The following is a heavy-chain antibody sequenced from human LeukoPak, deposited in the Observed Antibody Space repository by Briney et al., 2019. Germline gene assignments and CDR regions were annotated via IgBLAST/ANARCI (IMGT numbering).Heavy chain of an antibody. J-gene: IGHJ4*02. CDR1: GGTFSSYA. D-gene: IGHD3-22*01. V-gene: IGHV1-24*01. Sequence: GASVKVSCKASGGTFSSYAISWVRQAPGQGLEWMGGFDPEDDERVYAQKFQGRVTMTEDTSTDTAYMELSSLRSEDTAIYYCATELRSGYFDYWGQGTLVTVSS. CDR2: FDPEDDER. CDR3: ATELRSGYFDY.